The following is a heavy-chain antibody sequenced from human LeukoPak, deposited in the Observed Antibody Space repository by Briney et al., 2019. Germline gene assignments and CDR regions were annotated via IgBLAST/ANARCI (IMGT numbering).Heavy chain of an antibody. J-gene: IGHJ4*02. CDR2: INTNTGNP. V-gene: IGHV7-4-1*02. CDR3: ARALRSSGWYFDY. D-gene: IGHD6-19*01. CDR1: GYTFTNNA. Sequence: ASVKVSCKTSGYTFTNNAIYWVRQAPGQGLEWMGWINTNTGNPAYAQGFFTGRYVFSLDTSASTAYLQINGLKADDTAVYYCARALRSSGWYFDYWGQGTLVTVSS.